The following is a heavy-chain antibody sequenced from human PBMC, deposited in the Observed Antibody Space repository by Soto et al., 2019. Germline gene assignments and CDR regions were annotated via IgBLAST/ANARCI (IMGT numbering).Heavy chain of an antibody. D-gene: IGHD5-12*01. Sequence: GGSLRLSCAASGFTFSDYYMSWIRQAPGKGLEWGSYISSSSSYTNYADSVKGRFTISRDNAKNSLYLQMNSLRAEDTAVYYCARDHMGGYKSGYYFDYWGQGTQVPASS. CDR1: GFTFSDYY. CDR3: ARDHMGGYKSGYYFDY. J-gene: IGHJ4*02. V-gene: IGHV3-11*06. CDR2: ISSSSSYT.